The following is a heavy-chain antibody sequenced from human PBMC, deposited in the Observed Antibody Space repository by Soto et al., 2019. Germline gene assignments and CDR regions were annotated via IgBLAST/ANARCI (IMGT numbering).Heavy chain of an antibody. D-gene: IGHD1-26*01. CDR1: RGSVSSQTHF. J-gene: IGHJ4*02. V-gene: IGHV4-61*01. CDR2: KYYSGIS. Sequence: QVHLQESGPGLLKPSETLSLTCTVTRGSVSSQTHFWTWIRQPPGKGLEWIGYKYYSGISNYNPSLQSRVTISVDTSKNQFSLRLTSVTAADTAVYFCVREDMSGTYYFDAWGQEALVTVSS. CDR3: VREDMSGTYYFDA.